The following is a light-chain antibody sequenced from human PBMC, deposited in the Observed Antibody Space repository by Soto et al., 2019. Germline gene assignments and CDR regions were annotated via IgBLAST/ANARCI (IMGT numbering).Light chain of an antibody. J-gene: IGLJ1*01. Sequence: QSALTQPASVSGSPGQSIAISCTGTISDVGGYNFVAWYQQHPGKAPKLMIYNVSYRPSGVSSRFSGSKSGNTASLTISGLQAEGEADSYCSSHTSSSPYVFVTGTKLTVL. CDR1: ISDVGGYNF. CDR2: NVS. V-gene: IGLV2-14*01. CDR3: SSHTSSSPYV.